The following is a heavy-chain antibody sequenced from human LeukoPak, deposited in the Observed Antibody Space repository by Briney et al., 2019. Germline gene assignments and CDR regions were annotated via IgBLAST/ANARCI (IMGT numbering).Heavy chain of an antibody. J-gene: IGHJ3*02. Sequence: RTGGSLRLSCAASGFTVSSNYMSWVRQAPGKGLECVSVFYSGGDTYYADSVKGRFTISRDNSKNTLYLQMGSLRAEDMAVYYCARLSRWEPHAFDIWGQGTMVTVSS. V-gene: IGHV3-66*01. CDR3: ARLSRWEPHAFDI. CDR1: GFTVSSNY. D-gene: IGHD1-26*01. CDR2: FYSGGDT.